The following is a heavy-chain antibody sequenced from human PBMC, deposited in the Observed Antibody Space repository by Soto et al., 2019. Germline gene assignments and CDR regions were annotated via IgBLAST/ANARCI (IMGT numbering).Heavy chain of an antibody. CDR1: GFTVSSNY. D-gene: IGHD3-10*01. J-gene: IGHJ6*03. V-gene: IGHV3-53*04. CDR3: AREENYYGSGSYYRDVYYMAV. CDR2: IYSGGST. Sequence: EVQLVESGGGLVQPGGSLRLSCAASGFTVSSNYMSWVRQAPGKGLEWVSGIYSGGSTYYADSVKGRFTISRHKSKNTMYLQMNGLGAEDTAVYYCAREENYYGSGSYYRDVYYMAVWGKGTTVTVSS.